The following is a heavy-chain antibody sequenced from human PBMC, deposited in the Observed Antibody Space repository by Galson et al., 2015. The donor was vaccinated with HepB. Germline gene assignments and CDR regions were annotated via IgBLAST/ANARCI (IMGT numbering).Heavy chain of an antibody. V-gene: IGHV3-48*04. Sequence: LRLSCAASGFTFSTYSLNWVRQAPGKGLEWVSYISSTSSSISYADSVKGRFTISRDNAKNSLYLQMNSLRPEDTAVYYCAAKYYSAGYWGQGTLVTVSS. J-gene: IGHJ4*02. CDR3: AAKYYSAGY. CDR1: GFTFSTYS. D-gene: IGHD3-10*01. CDR2: ISSTSSSI.